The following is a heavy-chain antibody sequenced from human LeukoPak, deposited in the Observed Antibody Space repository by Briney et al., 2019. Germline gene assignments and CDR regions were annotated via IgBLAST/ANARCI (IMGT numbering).Heavy chain of an antibody. CDR1: GFSFTTYW. Sequence: GSLRLSCAASGFSFTTYWMSWVRQAPGKGLEWVVNIKQDGTEKYYVDSVKGRFTISRDNSKNTLYLQMNSLRPEDTAVYYCAKVNKGGYDSFDYWGQGTLVTVSS. CDR3: AKVNKGGYDSFDY. D-gene: IGHD5-12*01. CDR2: IKQDGTEK. V-gene: IGHV3-7*01. J-gene: IGHJ4*02.